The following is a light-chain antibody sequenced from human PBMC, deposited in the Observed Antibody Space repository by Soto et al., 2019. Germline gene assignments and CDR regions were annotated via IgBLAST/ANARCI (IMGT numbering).Light chain of an antibody. V-gene: IGKV3-15*01. CDR3: HQYNKWPAT. CDR2: GTS. J-gene: IGKJ1*01. CDR1: QSVSSY. Sequence: MTQSPSSLSASAGERATLTCRATQSVSSYLAWYQQRPGQAPKLLIYGTSSRESGIPARFSGSGSGTEFTLTISSLQSEDFAAYYCHQYNKWPATFGQGTMVDI.